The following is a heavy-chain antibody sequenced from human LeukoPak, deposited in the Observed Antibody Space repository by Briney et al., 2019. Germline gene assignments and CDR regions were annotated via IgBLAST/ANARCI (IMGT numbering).Heavy chain of an antibody. V-gene: IGHV4-59*01. Sequence: SETLSLTCTVSGSSISSYYWSWIRQPPGKGLEWIGYIYYSGSTNYNPSLKSRVTISVDTSKNQFSLKLSSVTAADTAVYYCARVYVSSGWYGESGWFDPWGQGTLVTVSS. CDR1: GSSISSYY. CDR3: ARVYVSSGWYGESGWFDP. D-gene: IGHD6-19*01. CDR2: IYYSGST. J-gene: IGHJ5*02.